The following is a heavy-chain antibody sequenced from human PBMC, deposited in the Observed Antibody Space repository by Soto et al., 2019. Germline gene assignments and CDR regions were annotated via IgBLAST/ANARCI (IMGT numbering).Heavy chain of an antibody. J-gene: IGHJ6*02. CDR2: IWYDGSNK. CDR3: ARVELGYCSSTNCYAGAGGMDV. Sequence: QVQLVESGGGVVQPGRSLRLSCAASGFTFSSYGMHWVRQAPGKGLEWVAVIWYDGSNKYYADSVKGRFTISRDNSKNTLYLNMNSLRAEDTAGYYCARVELGYCSSTNCYAGAGGMDVWGQGTTVTVSS. V-gene: IGHV3-33*01. D-gene: IGHD2-2*01. CDR1: GFTFSSYG.